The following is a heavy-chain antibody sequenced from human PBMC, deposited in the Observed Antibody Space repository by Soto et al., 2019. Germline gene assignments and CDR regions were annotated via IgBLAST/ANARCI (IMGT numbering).Heavy chain of an antibody. CDR3: ARAGGWAVAGNWYFDL. V-gene: IGHV1-69*12. Sequence: QVQLVQSGAEVKKPGSSVKVSCKASGGTFSSYAINWVRQAPEQGLEWMGGIIPIFGTANYAQKFQGRVTITADESTSTAYMELSSLRSEDTAVYYCARAGGWAVAGNWYFDLWGRGTLVTVSS. J-gene: IGHJ2*01. CDR2: IIPIFGTA. CDR1: GGTFSSYA. D-gene: IGHD6-19*01.